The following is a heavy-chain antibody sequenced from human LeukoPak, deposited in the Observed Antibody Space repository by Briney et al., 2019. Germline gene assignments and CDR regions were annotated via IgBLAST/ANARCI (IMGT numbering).Heavy chain of an antibody. CDR1: GFTFRTYG. CDR2: IRNDGTIK. Sequence: GGSLRLSYAASGFTFRTYGMHWVRQAPGKGLEWVAFIRNDGTIKYYADSVKGRFTISRDNSKSTLYLQMNSLRAEDTAVYYCAKTGSSSWGYFDYSGQGTLVTVSS. CDR3: AKTGSSSWGYFDY. J-gene: IGHJ4*02. V-gene: IGHV3-30*02. D-gene: IGHD6-13*01.